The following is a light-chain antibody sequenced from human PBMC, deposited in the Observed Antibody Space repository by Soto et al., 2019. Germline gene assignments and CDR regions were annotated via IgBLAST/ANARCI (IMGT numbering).Light chain of an antibody. J-gene: IGLJ2*01. CDR3: SSYAGSKSLV. Sequence: QSALTQPPSASGSPGQSVTISCTGTSSDVGGYNYVSWYQQHPGKAPKLMIYEVSQRPSGVPDRFSGSTSGNTASLTVSGLQAEDEADYYCSSYAGSKSLVFGGGTQLTVL. CDR2: EVS. CDR1: SSDVGGYNY. V-gene: IGLV2-8*01.